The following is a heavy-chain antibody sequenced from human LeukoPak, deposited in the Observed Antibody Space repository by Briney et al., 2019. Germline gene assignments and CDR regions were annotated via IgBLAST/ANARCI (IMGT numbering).Heavy chain of an antibody. D-gene: IGHD3-22*01. CDR1: GFTFSNYC. CDR2: IGSHGRSE. J-gene: IGHJ5*02. Sequence: GRPLRLPSGAAGFTFSNYCIHWGRQPPGKGAGGCFGIGSHGRSENYAASVKGRFTISRDNSKNTVYLQMNSLRAEDTAVYYCARDIDTSSHYGWFDPWGQGTLVIVSS. V-gene: IGHV3-33*01. CDR3: ARDIDTSSHYGWFDP.